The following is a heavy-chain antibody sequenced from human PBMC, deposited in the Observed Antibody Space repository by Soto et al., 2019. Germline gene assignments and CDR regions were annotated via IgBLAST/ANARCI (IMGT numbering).Heavy chain of an antibody. CDR1: GFTFSSYA. V-gene: IGHV3-30-3*01. Sequence: GGSLRLSCAASGFTFSSYAMHWVRQAPGKGLEWVAVISYDGSNKYYADSVKGRFTISRDNSKNTLYLQMNSLRAEDTAVYYCARGRYGSGSYYNNYYYGMDVWGQGTTVTVSS. CDR2: ISYDGSNK. CDR3: ARGRYGSGSYYNNYYYGMDV. D-gene: IGHD3-10*01. J-gene: IGHJ6*02.